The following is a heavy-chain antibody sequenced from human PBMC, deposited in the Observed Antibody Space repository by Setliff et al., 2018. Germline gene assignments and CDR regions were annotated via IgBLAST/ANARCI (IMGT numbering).Heavy chain of an antibody. V-gene: IGHV4-31*03. CDR1: GDSISSGSHY. D-gene: IGHD6-19*01. J-gene: IGHJ4*02. CDR3: ARGRAGHSGH. Sequence: PSETLSLTCTVSGDSISSGSHYWGWIRQPPGKGLEWIGYIYYSGSTSYYNPSLQSRVTISVDTSKNQFSLKLSSVTAADTAVYYCARGRAGHSGHWGQGALVTVSS. CDR2: IYYSGSTS.